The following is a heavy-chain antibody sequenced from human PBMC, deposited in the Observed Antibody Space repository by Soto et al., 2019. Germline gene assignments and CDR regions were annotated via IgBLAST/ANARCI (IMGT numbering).Heavy chain of an antibody. J-gene: IGHJ5*02. CDR3: ARYVATSPAGWFEP. V-gene: IGHV2-5*02. CDR2: IYWDDDN. CDR1: GFSLSSTRVA. D-gene: IGHD3-10*02. Sequence: GSGPPLVNPTQTLTLTCTFSGFSLSSTRVAVGWIRQPPGKALEWLALIYWDDDNRYNPTLRTRLSTTKDTSKNQVVLTLTNMDPVDTATYSCARYVATSPAGWFEPWGQGIPVTVSS.